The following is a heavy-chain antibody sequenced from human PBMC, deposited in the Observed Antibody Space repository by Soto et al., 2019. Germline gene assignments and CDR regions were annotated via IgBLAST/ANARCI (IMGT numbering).Heavy chain of an antibody. CDR1: GVTFKTSE. J-gene: IGHJ4*02. V-gene: IGHV3-48*03. Sequence: PGGSLRLSCAAPGVTFKTSEVHWVRQAPGKGLDWLSFIRASDNSIYYADSVEGRFTISGDNAKNSVSLQMNSLTVEDTAIYYFASSGWGASGTPYLDFWGQGTQVTVSS. D-gene: IGHD1-1*01. CDR2: IRASDNSI. CDR3: ASSGWGASGTPYLDF.